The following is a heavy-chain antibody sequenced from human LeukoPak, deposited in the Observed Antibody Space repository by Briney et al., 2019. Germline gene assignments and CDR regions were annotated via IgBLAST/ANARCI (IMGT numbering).Heavy chain of an antibody. CDR3: ARVGIAAAGGPFDI. Sequence: PGGSLRLSCAASGFTFSSYDMHWVRQATGKGLEWVSAIGTAGDTYYPGSVKGRFTISRESAKNSLYLQMSSLRAGDTAVYYCARVGIAAAGGPFDIWGQGTMVTVSS. J-gene: IGHJ3*02. D-gene: IGHD6-13*01. CDR1: GFTFSSYD. V-gene: IGHV3-13*01. CDR2: IGTAGDT.